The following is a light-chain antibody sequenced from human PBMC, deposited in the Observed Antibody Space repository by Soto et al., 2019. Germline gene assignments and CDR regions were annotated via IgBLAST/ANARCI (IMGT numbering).Light chain of an antibody. J-gene: IGKJ1*01. CDR3: QQYITWPRT. CDR2: GAS. V-gene: IGKV3-15*01. Sequence: IVMTQSPITLSVSPGARSTLCCRASQTVSSNLAWYQHKNGQAPRLLIYGASTRATDFPARFSGSGYGTEFTLTISSLQSEDIAVYYCQQYITWPRTFGQGTKVDIK. CDR1: QTVSSN.